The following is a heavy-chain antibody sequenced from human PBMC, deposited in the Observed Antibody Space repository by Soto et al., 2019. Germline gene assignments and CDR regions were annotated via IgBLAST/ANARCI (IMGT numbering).Heavy chain of an antibody. V-gene: IGHV1-69*01. Sequence: QVQLVQSGAEVKKPGSSVKVSCKASGGTFSSYAISWVRQAPGQGLEWMGGIIPIFGTANYAQKFQGRVTITADESTSTAYMELSSLRSEDTAVYYCAGGVVPAAIFPYYYGMDVWGQGTTVTVSS. J-gene: IGHJ6*02. CDR2: IIPIFGTA. CDR1: GGTFSSYA. CDR3: AGGVVPAAIFPYYYGMDV. D-gene: IGHD2-2*02.